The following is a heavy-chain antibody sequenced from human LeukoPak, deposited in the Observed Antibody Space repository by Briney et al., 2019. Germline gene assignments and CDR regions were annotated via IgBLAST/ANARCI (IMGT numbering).Heavy chain of an antibody. J-gene: IGHJ4*02. D-gene: IGHD1-26*01. Sequence: ASVKVSCKASGYTLTGYYMHWVRQAPGQGLEWMGWINPNSGGTNYAQKFQGRVTMTRDTSISTAYMELSRLRSDDTAVYYCARAISIVGATTQSYWGQGTLVTVSS. V-gene: IGHV1-2*02. CDR3: ARAISIVGATTQSY. CDR2: INPNSGGT. CDR1: GYTLTGYY.